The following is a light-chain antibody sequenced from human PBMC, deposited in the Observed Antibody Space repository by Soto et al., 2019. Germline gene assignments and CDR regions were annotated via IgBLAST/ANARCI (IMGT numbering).Light chain of an antibody. Sequence: DIQMTQSPSSLSASVGDTVTITCRASQDISNYLAWYQQKPGRVPKVLIYAASTLQSGVPSRFSAIESGTNFTLTISSLQPEDVATYYCQKYNRAPLTFGGGTKVDIK. CDR3: QKYNRAPLT. CDR2: AAS. J-gene: IGKJ4*01. CDR1: QDISNY. V-gene: IGKV1-27*01.